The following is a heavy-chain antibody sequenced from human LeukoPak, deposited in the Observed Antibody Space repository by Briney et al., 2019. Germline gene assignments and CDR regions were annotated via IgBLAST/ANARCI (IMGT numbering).Heavy chain of an antibody. J-gene: IGHJ4*02. V-gene: IGHV4-39*01. CDR1: GASVSSRCFC. CDR3: ARLRDLVSTIE. CDR2: IYYSGST. D-gene: IGHD5/OR15-5a*01. Sequence: SETLSLTCTVSGASVSSRCFCWAWIRQPPGKGLEWIGTIYYSGSTYYNPSLKSRVTISVDTTKNQFSLKQTSVTAADTAVYYCARLRDLVSTIEWGQGTLVTVSS.